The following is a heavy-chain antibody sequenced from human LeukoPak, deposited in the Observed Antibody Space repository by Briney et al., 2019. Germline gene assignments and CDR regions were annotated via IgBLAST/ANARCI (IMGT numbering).Heavy chain of an antibody. V-gene: IGHV4-59*01. CDR2: IYYSGST. Sequence: SETLSLTCTVSGGSISSYYWSWIRQPPGKGLEWIGYIYYSGSTNYNPSLKSRVTISVDTSKNQFSLKLSSVTAADTAVYYCARGYCSGGSCYPHAFGIWGQGTMVTVSS. CDR1: GGSISSYY. CDR3: ARGYCSGGSCYPHAFGI. D-gene: IGHD2-15*01. J-gene: IGHJ3*02.